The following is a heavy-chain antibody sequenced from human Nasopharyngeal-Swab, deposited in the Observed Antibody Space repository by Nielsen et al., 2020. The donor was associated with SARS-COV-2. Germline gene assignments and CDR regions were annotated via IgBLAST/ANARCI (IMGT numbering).Heavy chain of an antibody. V-gene: IGHV1-18*01. CDR1: GYTFTSYG. D-gene: IGHD6-13*01. CDR3: ARVGGIPFQQLGPFDP. CDR2: ISAYNGNT. J-gene: IGHJ5*02. Sequence: ASVKVSCKASGYTFTSYGISWVRQAPGQGLEWMGWISAYNGNTNYAQKLQGRVTMTTDTSTSTAYMELRSLRSDDTAVYYCARVGGIPFQQLGPFDPWGQGTLVTVSS.